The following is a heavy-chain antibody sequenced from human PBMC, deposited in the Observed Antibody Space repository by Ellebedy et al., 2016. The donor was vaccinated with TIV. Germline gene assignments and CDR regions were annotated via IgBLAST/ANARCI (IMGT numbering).Heavy chain of an antibody. CDR1: RYTFTGYY. CDR3: ARDLRRGLTMVRGVISDY. CDR2: INPNSGGT. D-gene: IGHD3-10*01. V-gene: IGHV1-2*02. J-gene: IGHJ4*02. Sequence: ASVKVSXKASRYTFTGYYMHWVRQAPGQGLEWMGWINPNSGGTNYAQKFQGRVTMTRDTSISTAYMELSRLRSDDTAVYYCARDLRRGLTMVRGVISDYWGQGTLVTVSS.